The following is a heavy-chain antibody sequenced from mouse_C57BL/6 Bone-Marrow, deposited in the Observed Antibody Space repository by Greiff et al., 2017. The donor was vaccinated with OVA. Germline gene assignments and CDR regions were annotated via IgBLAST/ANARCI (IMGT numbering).Heavy chain of an antibody. D-gene: IGHD2-1*01. J-gene: IGHJ1*03. CDR1: GFSLTSYG. CDR2: IWSGGST. CDR3: ARNSRYGNYPYWYFDV. V-gene: IGHV2-2*01. Sequence: QVQLQQSGPGLVQPSQSLSITCTVSGFSLTSYGVHWVRQSPGKGLEWLGVIWSGGSTDYNAAFISRLSISKDNSKSQVFFKMNSLQADDTAIYYCARNSRYGNYPYWYFDVWGTGTTVTVSS.